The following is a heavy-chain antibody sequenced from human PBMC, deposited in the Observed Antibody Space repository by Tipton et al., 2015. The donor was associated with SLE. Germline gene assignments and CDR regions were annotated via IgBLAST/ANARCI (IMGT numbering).Heavy chain of an antibody. CDR2: ITRDSTL. CDR1: GFTVSSTE. V-gene: IGHV3-48*03. CDR3: ARVMGGTHNL. J-gene: IGHJ5*02. Sequence: SLRLSCAASGFTVSSTEMNWVRQAPGKGLEWVSGITRDSTLHYADSVKGRFTISRDNAMNSMFLQVNSLRAEDTAIYYCARVMGGTHNLWGQGTLVTVSS. D-gene: IGHD1-1*01.